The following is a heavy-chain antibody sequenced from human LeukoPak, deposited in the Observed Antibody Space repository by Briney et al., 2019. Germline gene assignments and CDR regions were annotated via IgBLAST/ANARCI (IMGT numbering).Heavy chain of an antibody. D-gene: IGHD2-2*01. CDR1: GFTFSHYA. CDR3: ARDSITVSVGAFDI. V-gene: IGHV3-64*01. J-gene: IGHJ3*02. Sequence: GGSLRLSCAASGFTFSHYAMHWVRQAPGKGLEYVSAISSNGGGTYYANSVKGRFTISRDNSKNTLYLQMGSLRAEDMGVYYCARDSITVSVGAFDIWGQGTMVIVSS. CDR2: ISSNGGGT.